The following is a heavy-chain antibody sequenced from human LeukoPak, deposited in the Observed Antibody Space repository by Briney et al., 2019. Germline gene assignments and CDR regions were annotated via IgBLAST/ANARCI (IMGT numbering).Heavy chain of an antibody. Sequence: GASVKVSCKASGYSFTNYYIHWVRQAPGQGLEWMGIINPIGGNTNYAQRFQGRVTMTRDTSTSTVYMELSSLRSEDTAVYYCARANRGHDYWGQGTLVTVSS. CDR2: INPIGGNT. CDR1: GYSFTNYY. J-gene: IGHJ4*02. CDR3: ARANRGHDY. D-gene: IGHD7-27*01. V-gene: IGHV1-46*01.